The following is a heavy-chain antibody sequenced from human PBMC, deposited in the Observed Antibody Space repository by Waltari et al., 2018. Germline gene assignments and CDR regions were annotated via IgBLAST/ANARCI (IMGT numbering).Heavy chain of an antibody. CDR2: IYSCSST. J-gene: IGHJ3*02. Sequence: EVQLVESGGGLIQPGGSLRLSCATSGFTVSSNYMSWVRQAPGKGLEWVSGIYSCSSTYYADSVKGRFTISRDNSKNTLYLQMNSLRAEDTAVYYCARGTDPDDAFDIWGQGTMVTVSS. CDR3: ARGTDPDDAFDI. V-gene: IGHV3-53*01. CDR1: GFTVSSNY.